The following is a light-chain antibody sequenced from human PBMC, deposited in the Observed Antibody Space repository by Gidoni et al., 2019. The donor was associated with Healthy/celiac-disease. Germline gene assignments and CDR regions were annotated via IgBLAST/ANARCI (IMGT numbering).Light chain of an antibody. CDR2: GAS. Sequence: EIVMTQSPATLSVSRGERATLSCRASKSVSSNLAWDQQKPGQAPRLLIHGASTRATGIPAWFSGSVSGTEFTLTISSLQSEDFAVYYCQQYNNWPPWTFGQGTKVEIK. V-gene: IGKV3-15*01. CDR3: QQYNNWPPWT. CDR1: KSVSSN. J-gene: IGKJ1*01.